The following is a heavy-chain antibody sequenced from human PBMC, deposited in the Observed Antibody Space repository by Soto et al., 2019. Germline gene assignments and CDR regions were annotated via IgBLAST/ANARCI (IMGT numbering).Heavy chain of an antibody. J-gene: IGHJ4*02. Sequence: ASVKVSCKASGFTFTSSAVQWVRQARGQRLEWIGWIVVGSGNTNYAQKFQERVTITRDMSTSTAYMELSSLRSEDTAVYYCAASSLRFLEWLPQSYWGQGTLVTVSS. D-gene: IGHD3-3*01. V-gene: IGHV1-58*01. CDR1: GFTFTSSA. CDR2: IVVGSGNT. CDR3: AASSLRFLEWLPQSY.